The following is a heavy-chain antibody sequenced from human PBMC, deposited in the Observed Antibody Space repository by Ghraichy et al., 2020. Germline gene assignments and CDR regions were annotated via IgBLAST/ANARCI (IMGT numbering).Heavy chain of an antibody. D-gene: IGHD3-22*01. J-gene: IGHJ4*02. CDR3: AKASMSSGYYHFDY. CDR1: GFAITTYA. V-gene: IGHV3-23*01. Sequence: GESLNISCAASGFAITTYAINWVRQAPGKGLEWVSAISGSGGRTYYADSVKGRFTISRDNSKNTLYLQMNSLRAEDTAVYYCAKASMSSGYYHFDYWGQGTLVTVSS. CDR2: ISGSGGRT.